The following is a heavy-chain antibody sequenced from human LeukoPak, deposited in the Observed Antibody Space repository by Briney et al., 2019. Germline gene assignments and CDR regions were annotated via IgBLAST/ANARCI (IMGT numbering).Heavy chain of an antibody. J-gene: IGHJ4*02. V-gene: IGHV3-48*03. CDR1: GFTFSNYE. Sequence: GGSLRLSCAASGFTFSNYEMDWVRQAPGKRLAWISYISGSGNTMYYADSVKGRFTISRDNAKDSLSLQLNSLRVEDTAVYYCARDAGIDGTDFDYWGQGALVTVSS. CDR2: ISGSGNTM. D-gene: IGHD5-24*01. CDR3: ARDAGIDGTDFDY.